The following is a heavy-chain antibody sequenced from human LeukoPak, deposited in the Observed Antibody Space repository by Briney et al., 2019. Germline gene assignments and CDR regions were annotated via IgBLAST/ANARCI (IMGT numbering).Heavy chain of an antibody. D-gene: IGHD5-12*01. CDR3: ARGGGYDSHY. V-gene: IGHV1-2*02. CDR2: INPNSGGT. CDR1: GYTFTGYY. Sequence: ASVKVSCKASGYTFTGYYIHWVRQAPGQGLEWMGWINPNSGGTNNAQKFQGRVTMTRDTSISTAYMELSSLRSEDTAVYYCARGGGYDSHYWGQGTLVTVSS. J-gene: IGHJ4*02.